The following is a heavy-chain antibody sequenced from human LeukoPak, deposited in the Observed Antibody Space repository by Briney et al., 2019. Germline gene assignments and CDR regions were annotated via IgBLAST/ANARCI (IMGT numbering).Heavy chain of an antibody. J-gene: IGHJ3*02. CDR3: AKDWGLSYDYVWGSYRPLGAFDI. D-gene: IGHD3-16*02. CDR2: ISGSGGST. Sequence: PGGSLRLSCEASGFTFSTYGINWVRQAPGKGLEWVSAISGSGGSTYYADSVKGRFTISRDNSKNTLYLQMNSLRAEDTAVYYCAKDWGLSYDYVWGSYRPLGAFDIWGQGTMVTVSS. V-gene: IGHV3-23*01. CDR1: GFTFSTYG.